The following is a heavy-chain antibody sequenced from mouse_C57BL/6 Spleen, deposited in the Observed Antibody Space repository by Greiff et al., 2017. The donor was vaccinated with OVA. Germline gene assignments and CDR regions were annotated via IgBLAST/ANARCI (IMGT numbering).Heavy chain of an antibody. CDR2: IRSKSSNYAT. V-gene: IGHV10-3*01. Sequence: EVQVVESGGGLVQPKGSLKLSCAASGFTFNTYAMHWVRQAPGKGLEWVARIRSKSSNYATYYADSVKDRFTISRDDSQSMLYLQMNNLKTEDTAMYYCVRGRYYYGSSYDYAMDYWGQGTSVTVSS. J-gene: IGHJ4*01. CDR1: GFTFNTYA. CDR3: VRGRYYYGSSYDYAMDY. D-gene: IGHD1-1*01.